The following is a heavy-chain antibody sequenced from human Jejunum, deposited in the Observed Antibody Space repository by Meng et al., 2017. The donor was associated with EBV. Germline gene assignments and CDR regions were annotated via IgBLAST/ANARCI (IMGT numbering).Heavy chain of an antibody. J-gene: IGHJ1*01. D-gene: IGHD6-25*01. V-gene: IGHV3-30*03. CDR3: ARERRGYYAEH. Sequence: QLQLVESGGGVVQAGRSLRLSCAASGFTFSNYAMHGVRQAPGKGLEWVALISYDGSDEYYADSVKGRFTISRDSSESTLYLQMNNLRAEDTAIYYCARERRGYYAEHWGQGTLVTVSS. CDR1: GFTFSNYA. CDR2: ISYDGSDE.